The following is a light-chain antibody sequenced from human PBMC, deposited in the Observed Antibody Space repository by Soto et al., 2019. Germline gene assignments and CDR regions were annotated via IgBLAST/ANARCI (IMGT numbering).Light chain of an antibody. Sequence: DIQMTQSPSTLSASVGDRVTITCRASQSISSWLAWYQQKPGKAPKLLIYDASSLKSGVPSRFSGSGSGTEFTLTISSLQPDDFATYYCQQYNSYSRTFGQGTKV. CDR1: QSISSW. V-gene: IGKV1-5*01. CDR2: DAS. J-gene: IGKJ1*01. CDR3: QQYNSYSRT.